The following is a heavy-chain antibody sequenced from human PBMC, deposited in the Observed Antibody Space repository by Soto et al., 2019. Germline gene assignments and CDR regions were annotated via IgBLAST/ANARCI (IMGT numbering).Heavy chain of an antibody. CDR3: ASSPAYXSSWYGIPPDLSHGMDV. V-gene: IGHV1-46*01. J-gene: IGHJ6*01. D-gene: IGHD6-13*01. CDR1: GYTFTSYY. CDR2: INPRGGIT. Sequence: APVKVSCKASGYTFTSYYIHWVRQAPGQGLEWMGIINPRGGITTYAQKFQGRLTMTGDTSTSTVYMELSSLTSEDTAMYHCASSPAYXSSWYGIPPDLSHGMDVWGQGTTVTVSS.